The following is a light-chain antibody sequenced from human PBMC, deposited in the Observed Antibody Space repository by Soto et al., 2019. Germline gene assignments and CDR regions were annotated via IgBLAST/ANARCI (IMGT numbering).Light chain of an antibody. CDR3: QSYDSSLSGSYV. CDR1: SSNIGAGYD. V-gene: IGLV1-40*01. CDR2: SNN. Sequence: QSVLTQPLSVSGAPGQRVTISCTGSSSNIGAGYDVHWYQRLPGTAPKVLIDSNNNRPSGVPDRLSGSKSGTSASLAITGLQAEDEADYYCQSYDSSLSGSYVFGTGTKLTVL. J-gene: IGLJ1*01.